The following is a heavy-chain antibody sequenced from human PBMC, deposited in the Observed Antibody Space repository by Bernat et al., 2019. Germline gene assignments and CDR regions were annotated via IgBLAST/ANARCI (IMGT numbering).Heavy chain of an antibody. CDR1: GFTFSTYG. J-gene: IGHJ6*02. CDR3: ARDLYSSNWDYVYGLEV. Sequence: QVQLVESGGGVVQPGRSLRLSCAASGFTFSTYGMHWVRQAPGKGLEWVSVIWYDGSNKYYGDSVKGRFTISRDNSKNTLYLQMNSLRAEDTTVYYCARDLYSSNWDYVYGLEVWGQGTTVTVSS. CDR2: IWYDGSNK. D-gene: IGHD6-13*01. V-gene: IGHV3-33*01.